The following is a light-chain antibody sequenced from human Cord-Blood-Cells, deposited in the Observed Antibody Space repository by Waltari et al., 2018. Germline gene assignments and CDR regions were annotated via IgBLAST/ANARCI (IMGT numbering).Light chain of an antibody. V-gene: IGLV2-14*03. CDR2: DVS. J-gene: IGLJ3*02. CDR1: SSDVGGYNY. CDR3: SSYTSSSTLV. Sequence: QSALTQPASVSGSPGQSITISCTGPSSDVGGYNYVSWYQQPPGKAPKLMIYDVSNRPSGVSNRFSCSKSGNTAALTISGLQAEDEADYYCSSYTSSSTLVFGGGTKLTVL.